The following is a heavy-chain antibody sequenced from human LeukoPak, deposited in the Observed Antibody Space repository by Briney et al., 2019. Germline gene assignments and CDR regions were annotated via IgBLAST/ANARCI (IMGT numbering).Heavy chain of an antibody. J-gene: IGHJ4*02. D-gene: IGHD1-26*01. CDR2: IWSDGTHK. Sequence: PGGSLRLSCAASGFTFSSYAMSWVRQAPGKGLEWVAVIWSDGTHKYYSDSVKGRFTISRDNSKNTLYLEMNSLRVEDTAVYYCAKSNSESQTTVGNWGQGTLVTVSS. CDR3: AKSNSESQTTVGN. CDR1: GFTFSSYA. V-gene: IGHV3-33*06.